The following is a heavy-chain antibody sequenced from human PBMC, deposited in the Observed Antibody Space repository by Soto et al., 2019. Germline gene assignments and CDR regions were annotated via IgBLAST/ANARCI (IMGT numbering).Heavy chain of an antibody. V-gene: IGHV3-74*01. Sequence: EVQLVQSGGGSVQPGGSLRLPCAASGFTSTNYWMHWVRQVPGKGLVWVSRIDGVGTGTSYSDSVRGRFTISRVNAEHTLSLQVTSLRAEDTAVYYCTTVSASWGQGTAVSVPS. CDR2: IDGVGTGT. CDR1: GFTSTNYW. J-gene: IGHJ1*01. CDR3: TTVSAS.